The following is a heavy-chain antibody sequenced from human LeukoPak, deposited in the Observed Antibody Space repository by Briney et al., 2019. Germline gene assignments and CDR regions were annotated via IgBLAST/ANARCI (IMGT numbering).Heavy chain of an antibody. CDR1: GFTFSTYE. V-gene: IGHV3-48*03. Sequence: GGSLRLSCAASGFTFSTYEMNWVRQAPGKGLEWIAYISASGTITHYADSVEGRFTISRDNAKNSLYLQMNSLRAEDTAVYYCARAGNLDYDFWSGGFDYWGQGTLVTVSS. D-gene: IGHD3-3*01. J-gene: IGHJ4*02. CDR2: ISASGTIT. CDR3: ARAGNLDYDFWSGGFDY.